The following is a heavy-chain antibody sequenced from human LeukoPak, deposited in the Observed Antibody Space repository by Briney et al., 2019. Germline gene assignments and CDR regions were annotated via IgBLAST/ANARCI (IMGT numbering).Heavy chain of an antibody. Sequence: GGSLRLSCAASGFTFSTYGFHWVRQAPGKGLEWVAATFYDGSKSFYTDSVKGRFTISRDNSKNTLYLQMNSLRAEDSAVYYCAREEQQLEDWGQGTLVTVSS. D-gene: IGHD6-13*01. CDR2: TFYDGSKS. CDR3: AREEQQLED. CDR1: GFTFSTYG. J-gene: IGHJ4*02. V-gene: IGHV3-33*01.